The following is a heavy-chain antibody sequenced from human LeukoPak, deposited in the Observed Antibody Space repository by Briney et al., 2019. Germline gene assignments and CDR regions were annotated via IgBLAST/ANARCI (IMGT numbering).Heavy chain of an antibody. Sequence: GGSLRLSCAASGFTFSNYEMHWVRQAPGKGLEWVSYISSSGSDIYYADSVKGRFTISRDNAKNSLYLHMNSLRAEDTAVYYCARDYGGSSPFDYWGQGPLVTVSS. V-gene: IGHV3-48*03. J-gene: IGHJ4*02. CDR2: ISSSGSDI. CDR3: ARDYGGSSPFDY. CDR1: GFTFSNYE. D-gene: IGHD4-23*01.